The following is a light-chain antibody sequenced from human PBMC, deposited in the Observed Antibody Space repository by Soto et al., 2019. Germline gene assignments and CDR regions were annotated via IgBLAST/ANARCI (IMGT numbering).Light chain of an antibody. CDR1: QSVSRY. J-gene: IGKJ1*01. CDR2: DAS. Sequence: EIVLTQSPATLSLSPGERATLSCRASQSVSRYLAWYQQKPGQAPRLLIYDASNRATGIPARFSGSGPGTDFTLTISSLEPEDFAVYYCQQRSSWPRTFGQGTKVDIK. V-gene: IGKV3D-11*02. CDR3: QQRSSWPRT.